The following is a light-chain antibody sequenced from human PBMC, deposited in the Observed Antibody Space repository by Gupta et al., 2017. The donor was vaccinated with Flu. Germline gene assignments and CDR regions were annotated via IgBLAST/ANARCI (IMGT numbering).Light chain of an antibody. CDR3: QQVNSYPLT. J-gene: IGKJ5*01. V-gene: IGKV1-9*01. CDR2: DAS. Sequence: PSFLSASVGDRVTITCRASQGISSYLAWYQQKPEKAPKLLIYDASTLQSGVPSRFSGSGSGTEFTLTISSLQPEDFATYYCQQVNSYPLTFGQGTQVEIK. CDR1: QGISSY.